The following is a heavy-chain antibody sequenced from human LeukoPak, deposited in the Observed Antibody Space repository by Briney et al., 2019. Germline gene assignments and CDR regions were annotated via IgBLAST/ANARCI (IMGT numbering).Heavy chain of an antibody. J-gene: IGHJ4*02. CDR1: GFTFSSYG. CDR3: ARGPMVRTNLFDY. CDR2: ISGSGGST. Sequence: RSGGSLRLSCAASGFTFSSYGMSWVRQAPGKGLEWVSAISGSGGSTYYADSVKGRFTISRDNAKNTLYLQMNSLRAEDTAVYYCARGPMVRTNLFDYWGQGTLVTVSS. V-gene: IGHV3-23*01. D-gene: IGHD3-10*01.